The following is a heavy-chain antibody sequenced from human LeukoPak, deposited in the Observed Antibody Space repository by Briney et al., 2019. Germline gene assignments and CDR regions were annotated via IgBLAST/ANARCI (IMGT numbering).Heavy chain of an antibody. J-gene: IGHJ3*02. Sequence: SETLSLTCTVSGGSISSTSYFWSWIRQPPGKGLEWIGTIYYSGSTYYNPSLKSRVTMSVDTSRNQFSLKLSSVNAADTAVYYCAKAGVRYYDSSGLHAFDIWGQGTMVTVSS. CDR1: GGSISSTSYF. D-gene: IGHD3-22*01. CDR2: IYYSGST. V-gene: IGHV4-39*01. CDR3: AKAGVRYYDSSGLHAFDI.